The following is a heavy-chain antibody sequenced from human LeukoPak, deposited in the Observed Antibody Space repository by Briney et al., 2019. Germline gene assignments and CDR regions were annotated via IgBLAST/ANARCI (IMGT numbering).Heavy chain of an antibody. V-gene: IGHV3-23*01. CDR3: AKWDYYDSSGYYYFDY. J-gene: IGHJ4*02. D-gene: IGHD3-22*01. Sequence: GGSLGLSCAASGFTFSSYAMSWVRQAPGKGLEWVSAISGSGGSTYYADSVKGRFTISRDNSKNTLYLQMNSLRAEDTAVYYCAKWDYYDSSGYYYFDYWGQGTLVTVSS. CDR2: ISGSGGST. CDR1: GFTFSSYA.